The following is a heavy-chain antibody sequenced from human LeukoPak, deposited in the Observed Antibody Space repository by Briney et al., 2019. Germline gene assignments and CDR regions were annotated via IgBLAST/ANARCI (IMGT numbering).Heavy chain of an antibody. V-gene: IGHV4-34*01. CDR3: ARKGSIVVGRYFDY. CDR1: GGSFSTYY. D-gene: IGHD3-22*01. Sequence: ASETLSLTCAVYGGSFSTYYWTWIRQPPGKGLEWIGEINHSGSTNYNPSLKSRVTISVDTSKSQFSLKLSSVTAADTAVYYCARKGSIVVGRYFDYWGLGTLVTVSS. J-gene: IGHJ4*02. CDR2: INHSGST.